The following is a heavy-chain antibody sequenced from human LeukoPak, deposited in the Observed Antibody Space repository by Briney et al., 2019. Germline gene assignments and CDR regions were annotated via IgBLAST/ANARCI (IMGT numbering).Heavy chain of an antibody. V-gene: IGHV1-18*01. CDR1: GGTFSSYA. CDR3: ARVPPRPKSVMITFGGVIVRPLDY. J-gene: IGHJ4*02. Sequence: ASVKVSCKASGGTFSSYAISWVRQAPGQGLEWMGWISAYNGNTNYAQKLQGRVTMTTDTSTSTAYMELSSLRSEDTAVYYCARVPPRPKSVMITFGGVIVRPLDYWGQGTLVTVSS. CDR2: ISAYNGNT. D-gene: IGHD3-16*02.